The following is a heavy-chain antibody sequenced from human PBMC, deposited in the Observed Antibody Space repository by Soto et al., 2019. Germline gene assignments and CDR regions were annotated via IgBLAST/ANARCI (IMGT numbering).Heavy chain of an antibody. CDR2: INPRSGGT. Sequence: GAPVKVTCKASGYRFADYHIRWVRQAPGQGLEWLGRINPRSGGTSTAQKFQGWVTMTRDRSISTVYMELTRLRSDDTAVYFCARGHSTDCSNGVCSFFYNHEMDVWGQGTTVPGSS. CDR3: ARGHSTDCSNGVCSFFYNHEMDV. D-gene: IGHD2-8*01. J-gene: IGHJ6*02. V-gene: IGHV1-2*04. CDR1: GYRFADYH.